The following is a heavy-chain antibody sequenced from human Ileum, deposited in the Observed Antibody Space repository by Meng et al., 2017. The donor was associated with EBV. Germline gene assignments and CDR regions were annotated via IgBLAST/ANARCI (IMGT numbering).Heavy chain of an antibody. CDR1: GYPFTSYG. J-gene: IGHJ4*02. CDR3: ARIAGSGWNFDY. Sequence: VARVRAGIEGKNTGASVKVCCKPSGYPFTSYGITWERQAPGQGLGWMGWISGYNGNANYAQKLQGRVTMTTDTSTSTVYMELRSLRSEDTAVYYCARIAGSGWNFDYWGQGTLVTVSS. D-gene: IGHD6-19*01. V-gene: IGHV1-18*01. CDR2: ISGYNGNA.